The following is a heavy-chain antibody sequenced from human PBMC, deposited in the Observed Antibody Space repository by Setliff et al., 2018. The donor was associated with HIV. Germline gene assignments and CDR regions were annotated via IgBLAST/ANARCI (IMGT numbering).Heavy chain of an antibody. CDR3: ARDGNLRGNWFDP. Sequence: SVKVSCKASGFTFTNSAMQWVRQARGQRLEWIGWIVVGSYNTNYAQKFQERVTITRDLSTSTAYMELSSLRSEDTAVYYCARDGNLRGNWFDPWGQGTLDTVSS. CDR1: GFTFTNSA. D-gene: IGHD1-7*01. CDR2: IVVGSYNT. V-gene: IGHV1-58*02. J-gene: IGHJ5*02.